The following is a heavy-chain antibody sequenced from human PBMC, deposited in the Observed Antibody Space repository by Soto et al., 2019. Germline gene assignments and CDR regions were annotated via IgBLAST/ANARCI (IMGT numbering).Heavy chain of an antibody. D-gene: IGHD3-22*01. J-gene: IGHJ4*02. CDR3: AKGGPRGDYYDTSAGCYFDY. CDR2: ISYDGSNK. Sequence: QVQLVESGGGVVQPGRSLRLSCAASGFTFSSYGMHWVRQAPGKGLEWVAVISYDGSNKYYADSVKGRFTISRDNSKNTLYLQMNSLRAEDTAVYYCAKGGPRGDYYDTSAGCYFDYWGQGTLVTVSS. CDR1: GFTFSSYG. V-gene: IGHV3-30*18.